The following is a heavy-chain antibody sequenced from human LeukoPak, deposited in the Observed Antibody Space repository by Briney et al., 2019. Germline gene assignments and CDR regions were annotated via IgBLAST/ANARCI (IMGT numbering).Heavy chain of an antibody. Sequence: ASVKVSCKTSGTMFSGYYIHWVRQAPGQGLEWMGWINPNSGGTKNAQKFQGRVTMTRDTSITTAYMELSSLRSGDTAMYYCATGRSDSSWQGNWFDPWGQGTLVTVSS. D-gene: IGHD6-13*01. CDR1: GTMFSGYY. CDR2: INPNSGGT. J-gene: IGHJ5*02. V-gene: IGHV1-2*02. CDR3: ATGRSDSSWQGNWFDP.